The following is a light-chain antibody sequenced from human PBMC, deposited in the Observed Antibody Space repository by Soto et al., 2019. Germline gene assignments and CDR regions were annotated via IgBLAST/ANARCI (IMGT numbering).Light chain of an antibody. J-gene: IGKJ4*01. CDR1: QSVSSN. Sequence: EIVMPQSPATLSVSPGERATLSCRASQSVSSNLAWDQQKPGQAPRLLIYGAATRATGIPARFSGSGSGTEFTLNISSLQSEDFAVYYCQQYNNWPPFTGGGGTKVEIK. CDR3: QQYNNWPPFT. V-gene: IGKV3-15*01. CDR2: GAA.